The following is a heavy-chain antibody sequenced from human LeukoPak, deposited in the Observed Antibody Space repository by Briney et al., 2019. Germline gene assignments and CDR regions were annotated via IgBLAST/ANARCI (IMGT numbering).Heavy chain of an antibody. CDR3: ARDSPTVAAFHYGMDV. CDR1: GGTFSNYA. Sequence: GSSVKVSCKASGGTFSNYAISWVRQAPGQGLEWTGGIIPIFGTTNYAQKFQGRVTITADESTSTAYMELSSLRSGDTAVYYCARDSPTVAAFHYGMDVWGQGTTVTVSS. V-gene: IGHV1-69*01. CDR2: IIPIFGTT. D-gene: IGHD4-23*01. J-gene: IGHJ6*02.